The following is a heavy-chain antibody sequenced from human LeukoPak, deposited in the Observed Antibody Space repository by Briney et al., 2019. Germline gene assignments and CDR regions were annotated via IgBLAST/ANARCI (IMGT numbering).Heavy chain of an antibody. V-gene: IGHV1-2*02. D-gene: IGHD3-22*01. CDR2: INPNSGDT. CDR1: GYIFTDYY. CDR3: ASPIYTSGYPDAFDI. J-gene: IGHJ3*02. Sequence: ASVKVSCKASGYIFTDYYIHWVRQAPGQGLEWMGWINPNSGDTNFPQKFQGRVTMTRDTSISTAYMELSRPRSDDTAVYYCASPIYTSGYPDAFDIWGQGTMVTVSS.